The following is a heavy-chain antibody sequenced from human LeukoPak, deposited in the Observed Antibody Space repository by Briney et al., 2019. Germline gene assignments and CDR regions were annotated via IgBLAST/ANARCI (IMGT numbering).Heavy chain of an antibody. CDR2: IKPSGGDT. D-gene: IGHD4-17*01. V-gene: IGHV1-46*01. CDR3: ARAPTTVPPYYFDY. Sequence: ASVKVSCKTSGYTFTDYNLHWVRQAPGQRLEWMGIIKPSGGDTSYAQTFQGRVFMTRDTSTSTVYMELSSLRSEDTAVYYCARAPTTVPPYYFDYWGQGTLVTVSS. CDR1: GYTFTDYN. J-gene: IGHJ4*02.